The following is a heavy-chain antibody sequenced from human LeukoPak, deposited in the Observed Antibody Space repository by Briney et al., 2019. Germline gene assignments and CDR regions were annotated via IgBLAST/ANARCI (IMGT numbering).Heavy chain of an antibody. D-gene: IGHD3-16*01. CDR1: GLTFSNYD. Sequence: PGGSLRLSCAASGLTFSNYDMHWVRQATGKGLEWVSGIDTAGAPSYPGSVKGRFTISRENAKNSLYLQMNSLRAGDTAVYYCARGMGASTSSLFDYWGQGILVSVSS. CDR3: ARGMGASTSSLFDY. CDR2: IDTAGAP. V-gene: IGHV3-13*05. J-gene: IGHJ4*02.